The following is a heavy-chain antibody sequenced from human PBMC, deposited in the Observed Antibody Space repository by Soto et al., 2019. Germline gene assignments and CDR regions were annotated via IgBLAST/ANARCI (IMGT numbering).Heavy chain of an antibody. CDR3: AKCLEGYCFYY. J-gene: IGHJ4*02. CDR1: GLTFSSYA. CDR2: ISGSGGSR. Sequence: EVQLLESGGGLVQPGGSLRLSCAASGLTFSSYAMSWVRQAPGKGLEWVSGISGSGGSRYYADSVKGRFTISRDNSKNTLYLQMNSLRAEDTAVYYCAKCLEGYCFYYWGQGTLVTVSS. V-gene: IGHV3-23*01.